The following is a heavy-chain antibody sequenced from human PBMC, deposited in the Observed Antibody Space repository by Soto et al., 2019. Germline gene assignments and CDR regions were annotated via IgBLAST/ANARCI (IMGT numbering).Heavy chain of an antibody. CDR1: GGSFSDYY. CDR3: SVGRRKALAYTSWYFDL. Sequence: QVQLQQWGAGLLKPSETLSLTCAVFGGSFSDYYWIWIRQPPGKGLEWIGEINHSGTTNYNPSLKSRVTPSVATSENQFSLKLSAVTAVDSAVYCCSVGRRKALAYTSWYFDLWGRGALGTVSS. V-gene: IGHV4-34*01. J-gene: IGHJ2*01. CDR2: INHSGTT. D-gene: IGHD1-1*01.